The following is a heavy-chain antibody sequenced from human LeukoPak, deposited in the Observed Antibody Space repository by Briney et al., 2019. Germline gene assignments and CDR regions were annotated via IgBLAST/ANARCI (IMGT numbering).Heavy chain of an antibody. CDR2: IYPGDSDT. V-gene: IGHV5-51*01. CDR1: GYSFSRYW. Sequence: KRGNSLKISCKGSGYSFSRYWIGWVRRMPGKGLEWMGIIYPGDSDTSYSPSFQGQVTISADKSISTAYLQWSSLKASDTAMYYCARHRSSSYGYHYFDYWGQGTLVTVSS. D-gene: IGHD5-18*01. J-gene: IGHJ4*02. CDR3: ARHRSSSYGYHYFDY.